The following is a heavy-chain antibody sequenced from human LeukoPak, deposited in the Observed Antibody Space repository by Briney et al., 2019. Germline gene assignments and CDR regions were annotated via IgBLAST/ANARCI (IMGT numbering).Heavy chain of an antibody. D-gene: IGHD3-10*01. CDR1: GYTFTDYY. CDR3: ATGFREFNPDY. CDR2: VDPEDGET. J-gene: IGHJ4*02. Sequence: ASVKVSCXVSGYTFTDYYMHWVQQAPGKGLEWMGLVDPEDGETIYAEKFQGRVTITADTSTDTAYMELSSLRSEDTAVYYCATGFREFNPDYWGQGTLVTVSS. V-gene: IGHV1-69-2*01.